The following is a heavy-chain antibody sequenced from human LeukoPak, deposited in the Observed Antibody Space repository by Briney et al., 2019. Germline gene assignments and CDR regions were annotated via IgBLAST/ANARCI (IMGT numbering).Heavy chain of an antibody. V-gene: IGHV3-23*01. CDR1: GFTFSSYA. CDR2: ISGSGGST. CDR3: AKAHTVVTPIEYFQH. J-gene: IGHJ1*01. Sequence: PGGSLRLSCAASGFTFSSYAMSWVRQAPGKGLEWVSAISGSGGSTYYADSVKGRFTISRGNSKNTLYLQMNSLGAEDTAVYYCAKAHTVVTPIEYFQHWGQGTLVTVSS. D-gene: IGHD4-23*01.